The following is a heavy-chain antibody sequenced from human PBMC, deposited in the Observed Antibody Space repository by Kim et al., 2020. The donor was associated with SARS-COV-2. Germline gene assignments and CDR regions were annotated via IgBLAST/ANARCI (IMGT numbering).Heavy chain of an antibody. V-gene: IGHV4-59*01. D-gene: IGHD1-1*01. Sequence: SETLSLTCTVSGDSISSDYWSWIRQPPGKGLEGIGNIYYSGSTKYNPPSKSRVTIPVDTSKNQFPLRLSSGPAADTAVFYCGGDRDNGNNWVDPWGQGT. CDR2: IYYSGST. CDR1: GDSISSDY. CDR3: GGDRDNGNNWVDP. J-gene: IGHJ5*02.